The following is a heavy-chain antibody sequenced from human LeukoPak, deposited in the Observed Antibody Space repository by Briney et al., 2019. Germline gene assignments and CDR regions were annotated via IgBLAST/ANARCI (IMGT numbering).Heavy chain of an antibody. CDR2: INPIFGTA. Sequence: ASVKVSCKASGGTFSSYAISWVRQAPGQGLEWMGWINPIFGTANYAQKFQGRVTITADESTSTAYMELSSLRSEDTAVYYCARDNAVEMATSPRHVAGMDVWGQGTTVTVSS. CDR1: GGTFSSYA. J-gene: IGHJ6*02. CDR3: ARDNAVEMATSPRHVAGMDV. D-gene: IGHD5-24*01. V-gene: IGHV1-69*13.